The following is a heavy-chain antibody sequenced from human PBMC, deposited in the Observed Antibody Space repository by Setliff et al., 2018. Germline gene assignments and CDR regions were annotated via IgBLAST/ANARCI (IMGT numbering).Heavy chain of an antibody. J-gene: IGHJ4*02. CDR3: AKDRVNDGIWEFDS. D-gene: IGHD1-26*01. CDR1: GFTFREYS. V-gene: IGHV3-53*01. CDR2: IDQISRT. Sequence: PGESLTISCATSGFTFREYSLTWVRQAPGKGLEWVAGIDQISRTYYPDSMKGRFTISRDNSRNTISLQINDLGAEDTATYYCAKDRVNDGIWEFDSWGQGLLVTVSS.